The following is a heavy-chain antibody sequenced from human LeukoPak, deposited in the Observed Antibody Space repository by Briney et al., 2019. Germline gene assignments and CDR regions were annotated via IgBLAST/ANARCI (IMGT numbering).Heavy chain of an antibody. CDR3: ARDWYTIFGVVTPDMDV. CDR1: GFTVSSNY. CDR2: IYSGGST. V-gene: IGHV3-66*02. J-gene: IGHJ6*03. Sequence: GGSLRLSCAASGFTVSSNYMSWVRQAPGKGLEWVSVIYSGGSTYYADSVKGRFTISRDNSKNTLYHQMNSLRAEDTAVYYCARDWYTIFGVVTPDMDVWGKGTTVTVSS. D-gene: IGHD3-3*01.